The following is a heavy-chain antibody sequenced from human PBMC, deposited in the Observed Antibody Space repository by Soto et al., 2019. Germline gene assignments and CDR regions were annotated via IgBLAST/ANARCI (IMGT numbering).Heavy chain of an antibody. CDR2: SYFSGRI. CDR1: GGSVSSGSYY. V-gene: IGHV4-39*01. D-gene: IGHD6-25*01. CDR3: ARHGVAALQFDY. Sequence: SETLSLTCSVSGGSVSSGSYYWVWIRQPPGKALEGIGSSYFSGRIYYKSSLKSRVTITVGTAKTQFSLKLTSVTAADTAVYYCARHGVAALQFDYWGQGTLVTVSS. J-gene: IGHJ4*02.